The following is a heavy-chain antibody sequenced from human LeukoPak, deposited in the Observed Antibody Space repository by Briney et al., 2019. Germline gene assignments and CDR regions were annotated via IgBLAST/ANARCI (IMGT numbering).Heavy chain of an antibody. CDR3: AKEGGYDLYSYEFDY. CDR2: ISWNSGSI. D-gene: IGHD5-12*01. Sequence: PGGSLRLSCTTSGFIFGDFAMSWVRQAPGKGLEWVSGISWNSGSIGYADSVKGRFTISRDNAKNSLYLQMNSLRAEDTALYYCAKEGGYDLYSYEFDYWGQGTLVTVSS. V-gene: IGHV3-9*01. CDR1: GFIFGDFA. J-gene: IGHJ4*02.